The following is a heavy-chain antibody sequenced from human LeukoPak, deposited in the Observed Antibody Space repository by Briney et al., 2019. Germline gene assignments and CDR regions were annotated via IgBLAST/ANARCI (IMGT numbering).Heavy chain of an antibody. J-gene: IGHJ3*02. CDR3: AREAFVDIVATMRFDAFDI. CDR1: GGSISSYY. Sequence: SETLSLTCTVSGGSISSYYWSWIRQPPEKGLEWIGYIYYSGSTNYNPSLKSRVTISVDTSKNQFSLKLSSVTAADTAVYYCAREAFVDIVATMRFDAFDIWGQGTMVTVSS. V-gene: IGHV4-59*01. CDR2: IYYSGST. D-gene: IGHD5-12*01.